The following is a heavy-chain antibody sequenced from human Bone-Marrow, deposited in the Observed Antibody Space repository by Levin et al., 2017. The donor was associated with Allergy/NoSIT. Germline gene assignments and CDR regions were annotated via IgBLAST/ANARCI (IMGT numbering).Heavy chain of an antibody. J-gene: IGHJ3*02. CDR2: IIPIFGTA. CDR3: ARSERVVGATLGDAFDI. CDR1: GGTFSSYP. V-gene: IGHV1-69*13. D-gene: IGHD2-15*01. Sequence: ASVKVSCKASGGTFSSYPIGWVRQAPGQGLEWMGGIIPIFGTAKYAQNFQDRVTITADESTSTAYMELSSLRSEDTAVYFCARSERVVGATLGDAFDIWGQGTTVTVSA.